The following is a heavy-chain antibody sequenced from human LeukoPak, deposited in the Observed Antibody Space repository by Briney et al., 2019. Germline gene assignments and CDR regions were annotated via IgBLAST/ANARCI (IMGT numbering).Heavy chain of an antibody. Sequence: PGGSLRLSCTASGFTFSSYWMNWVRQAPGKGLEWVANIKQDGSEKYYVDSVKGRFPISRDNAKKSLYLQMNSLRAEDRAVYYCARETEMANLDYWGQGTLVTVSS. CDR1: GFTFSSYW. J-gene: IGHJ4*02. CDR2: IKQDGSEK. V-gene: IGHV3-7*04. CDR3: ARETEMANLDY. D-gene: IGHD5-24*01.